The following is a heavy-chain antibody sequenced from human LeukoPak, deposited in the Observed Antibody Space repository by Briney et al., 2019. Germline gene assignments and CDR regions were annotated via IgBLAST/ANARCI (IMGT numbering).Heavy chain of an antibody. CDR3: ARVRSGYYIDY. V-gene: IGHV3-48*02. CDR2: ISTTSGTI. CDR1: GFTFGSYS. Sequence: PGGSLRLSCAASGFTFGSYSMNWVRQAPGQGLEWISFISTTSGTIYYADSVEGRFTISRDNAQNSLSLQMNSLRDEDTAVYYCARVRSGYYIDYWGQGTLVTVSS. D-gene: IGHD3-22*01. J-gene: IGHJ4*02.